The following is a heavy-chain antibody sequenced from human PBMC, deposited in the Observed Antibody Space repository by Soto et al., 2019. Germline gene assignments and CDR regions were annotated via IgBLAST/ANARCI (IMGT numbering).Heavy chain of an antibody. V-gene: IGHV1-18*01. CDR3: ARDSGYGDYDAFVDV. CDR1: GYTFTSYG. CDR2: ISAYNDNT. Sequence: ASVKVSCKASGYTFTSYGISWVRQAPGQGLEWMGWISAYNDNTNYAQKLQGRVTMTTDTSTSTAYMELRSLRSDDTAVYYCARDSGYGDYDAFVDVWGQGTTVTVSS. J-gene: IGHJ6*02. D-gene: IGHD4-17*01.